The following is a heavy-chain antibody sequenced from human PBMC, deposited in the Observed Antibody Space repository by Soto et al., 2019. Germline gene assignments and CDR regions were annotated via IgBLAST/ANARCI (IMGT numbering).Heavy chain of an antibody. J-gene: IGHJ5*02. CDR2: IQWNDDK. CDR1: GFSLSTSEMG. V-gene: IGHV2-5*01. CDR3: VRTRPTYDL. Sequence: VSGPTLVNPTQTLTLTCTFSGFSLSTSEMGVGWIRQPPGKALEWLALIQWNDDKRYSPSLKSRLTITKDTSKSQVVLTMTNMDPIDTATYYCVRTRPTYDLWGQGILVTVSA. D-gene: IGHD4-17*01.